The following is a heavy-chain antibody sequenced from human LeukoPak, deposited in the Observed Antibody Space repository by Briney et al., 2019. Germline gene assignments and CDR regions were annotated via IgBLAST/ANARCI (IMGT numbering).Heavy chain of an antibody. D-gene: IGHD3-3*01. CDR1: GYTLTELS. V-gene: IGHV1-24*01. J-gene: IGHJ5*02. CDR2: FDPEDGET. CDR3: ATVRRDFWGGYAWFDP. Sequence: GASVKVSCKVSGYTLTELSMHWVRRAPGKGLEWMGGFDPEDGETIYAQKFQGRVTMTEDTSTDTAYMELSSLRSEDTAVYYCATVRRDFWGGYAWFDPWGQGTLVTVSS.